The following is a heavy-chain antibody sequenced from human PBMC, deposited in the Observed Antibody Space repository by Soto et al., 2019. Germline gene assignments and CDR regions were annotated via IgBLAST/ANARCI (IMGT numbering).Heavy chain of an antibody. J-gene: IGHJ6*02. Sequence: QVQLVESGGGVVQPGRSLRLSCAASGFTFSSYGMHWVRQAPGKGREWVAVISYDGSNKYYADSVKGRFTISRDNSKNTLYLQMNSLRAEDTAVYYCAKVFGGYSYGYDLYYYGMDVWGQGTTVTVSS. CDR2: ISYDGSNK. D-gene: IGHD5-18*01. CDR1: GFTFSSYG. CDR3: AKVFGGYSYGYDLYYYGMDV. V-gene: IGHV3-30*18.